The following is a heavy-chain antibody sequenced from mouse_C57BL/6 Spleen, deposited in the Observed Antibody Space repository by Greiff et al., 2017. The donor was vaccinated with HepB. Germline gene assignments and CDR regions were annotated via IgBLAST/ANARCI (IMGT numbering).Heavy chain of an antibody. CDR2: FYPGSGSI. V-gene: IGHV1-62-2*01. CDR1: GYTFTEYT. Sequence: VKLVESGAELVKPGASVKLSCKASGYTFTEYTIHWVKQRSGQGLEWIGWFYPGSGSIKYNEKFKDKATLTADKSSSTVYMQLSRLTSEDSAVYFCARHETYSNYGGFAYWGQGTLVTVSA. CDR3: ARHETYSNYGGFAY. D-gene: IGHD2-5*01. J-gene: IGHJ3*01.